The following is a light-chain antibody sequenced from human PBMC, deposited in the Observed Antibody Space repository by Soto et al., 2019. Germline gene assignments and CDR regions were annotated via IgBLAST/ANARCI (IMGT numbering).Light chain of an antibody. J-gene: IGLJ2*01. CDR3: SSYTSASTPLV. Sequence: QSALTQPASVSGSPGQSITISCTGTGSDVGGYNYVSCYQQHPGKAPKVMIYDVSNRPSGGSNRFSASKSGNTASLTISGLQAEDEAHYYFSSYTSASTPLVFVVGTKLTVL. CDR1: GSDVGGYNY. CDR2: DVS. V-gene: IGLV2-14*01.